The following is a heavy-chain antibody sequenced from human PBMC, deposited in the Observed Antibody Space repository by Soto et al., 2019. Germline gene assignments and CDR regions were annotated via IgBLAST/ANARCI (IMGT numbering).Heavy chain of an antibody. CDR3: AKDQGLGIPGGYDAFDS. D-gene: IGHD7-27*01. Sequence: EVQLLESGGGLIQPGGSLRLSCAASGFTFNNYAMSWVRQAPGKGLEWVSAISVSGGNTYYADSVKGRFSISRDNSKNTLYLQMNSLRAEDTAVYYCAKDQGLGIPGGYDAFDSWGQGTMITVSS. J-gene: IGHJ3*02. V-gene: IGHV3-23*01. CDR2: ISVSGGNT. CDR1: GFTFNNYA.